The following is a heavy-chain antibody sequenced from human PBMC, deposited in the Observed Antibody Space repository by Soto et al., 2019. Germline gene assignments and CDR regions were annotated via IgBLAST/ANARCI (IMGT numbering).Heavy chain of an antibody. CDR3: ARGNEYGGNFDY. CDR1: GYTFTSYD. CDR2: MNPNSGNT. V-gene: IGHV1-8*01. J-gene: IGHJ4*02. D-gene: IGHD2-15*01. Sequence: QVQLVQSGAEVKKPGASVKVSCKASGYTFTSYDINWVRQATGQGLESMGWMNPNSGNTAYAQKFQGRVTMTRNTSISTAYMELSSLGSEDTAVYYCARGNEYGGNFDYWGQGTLVTVSS.